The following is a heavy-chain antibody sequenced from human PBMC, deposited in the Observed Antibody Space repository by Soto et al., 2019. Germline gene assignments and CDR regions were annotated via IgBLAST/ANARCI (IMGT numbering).Heavy chain of an antibody. CDR2: IRSKAYGGTT. J-gene: IGHJ6*02. D-gene: IGHD3-10*01. CDR1: GFTFGAYA. CDR3: TRDPTRLLWFGELLLYYYGMDV. V-gene: IGHV3-49*03. Sequence: PGGSLRLSCTASGFTFGAYAMSWFRQAPGKGLEWVGFIRSKAYGGTTEYAASVKGRFTISRDDSKSIAYLQMNSLKTEDTAVYYCTRDPTRLLWFGELLLYYYGMDVWGQGTTVTVSS.